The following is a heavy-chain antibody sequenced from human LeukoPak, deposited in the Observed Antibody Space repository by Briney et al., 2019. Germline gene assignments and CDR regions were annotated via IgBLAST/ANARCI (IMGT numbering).Heavy chain of an antibody. V-gene: IGHV3-9*01. Sequence: GGSLRLSCAASGFTFDDYAMHWVRQAPGKGLEWVSGISWNSGGIGYADSVKGRFTISRDNAKNSLYLQMNSLRAEDTALYYCAKDMIKYYDSSGYPDYWGQGTLVTVSS. D-gene: IGHD3-22*01. CDR2: ISWNSGGI. J-gene: IGHJ4*02. CDR3: AKDMIKYYDSSGYPDY. CDR1: GFTFDDYA.